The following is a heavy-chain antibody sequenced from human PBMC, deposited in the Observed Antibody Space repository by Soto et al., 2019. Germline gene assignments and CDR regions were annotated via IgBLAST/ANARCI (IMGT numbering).Heavy chain of an antibody. CDR1: GGSFSSYY. V-gene: IGHV4-34*02. CDR3: ARVRWDQPWVFDY. CDR2: INHSGST. D-gene: IGHD1-26*01. J-gene: IGHJ4*02. Sequence: QVQLQQWGAGLLKPSETLSLTCAVYGGSFSSYYWSWIRQHPGKGLKWIGEINHSGSTNYTPSRKSRVTISVDASKNQFSLKLSSVTAADTAVYYCARVRWDQPWVFDYWGQGTLVTVSS.